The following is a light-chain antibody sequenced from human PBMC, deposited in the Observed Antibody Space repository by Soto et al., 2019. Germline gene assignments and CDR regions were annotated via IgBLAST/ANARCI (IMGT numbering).Light chain of an antibody. CDR2: SDN. Sequence: QSVLTKPPPASGTPGQRVTISCSGSSSNIGTNTVIWYQQLPGAAPKLLIYSDNQRPSGVPDRFSGSKSGTSASLAISGLQSEDEADYFCAAWDVSLVVFGGGTKLTVL. J-gene: IGLJ2*01. CDR1: SSNIGTNT. CDR3: AAWDVSLVV. V-gene: IGLV1-44*01.